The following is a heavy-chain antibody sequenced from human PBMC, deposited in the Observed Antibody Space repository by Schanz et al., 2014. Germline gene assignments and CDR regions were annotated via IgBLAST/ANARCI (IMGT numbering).Heavy chain of an antibody. CDR3: ARVHIATYHYNSAGAFDI. V-gene: IGHV1-18*01. CDR2: INAHTGNT. CDR1: GYIFGSHG. D-gene: IGHD6-19*01. J-gene: IGHJ3*02. Sequence: QVQLVQSGAEVKKPGSSVKVSCKASGYIFGSHGMTWVRQAPGQGPELMGWINAHTGNTQYAQKFQGRVNMTRDTVTTTVHMELPRLRTDDTAIYYCARVHIATYHYNSAGAFDIWGQGTMVTVSS.